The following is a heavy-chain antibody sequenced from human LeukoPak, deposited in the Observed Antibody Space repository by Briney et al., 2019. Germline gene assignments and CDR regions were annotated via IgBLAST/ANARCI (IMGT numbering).Heavy chain of an antibody. CDR2: ISDGGART. J-gene: IGHJ4*02. CDR1: GFTFTNYA. CDR3: AKSGLGQDGGYYNAYFDY. Sequence: PGGSLRLSCAASGFTFTNYAMSWVRQAPGKGLEWVSVISDGGARTYYAGSVKGRFTISRDNSKSTLYLQMNSLRAEDTAVYYCAKSGLGQDGGYYNAYFDYWGQGSLVTVSS. D-gene: IGHD3-3*01. V-gene: IGHV3-23*01.